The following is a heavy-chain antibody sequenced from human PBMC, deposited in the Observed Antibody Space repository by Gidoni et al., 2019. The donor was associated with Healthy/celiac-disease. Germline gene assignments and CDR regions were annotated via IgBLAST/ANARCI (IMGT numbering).Heavy chain of an antibody. D-gene: IGHD3-3*01. Sequence: QMQLVQSGTEVKKPGTSVKVSCKASGFTLTSSAGQWVRQARGQRLEWIGWIVVGSGNTNYAQKFQERVTITRDRSTSTAYMELSSLRSEDTAVYYWAADSYDFWSGSLRYYFDYWGQGTLVTVSS. CDR3: AADSYDFWSGSLRYYFDY. J-gene: IGHJ4*02. V-gene: IGHV1-58*01. CDR2: IVVGSGNT. CDR1: GFTLTSSA.